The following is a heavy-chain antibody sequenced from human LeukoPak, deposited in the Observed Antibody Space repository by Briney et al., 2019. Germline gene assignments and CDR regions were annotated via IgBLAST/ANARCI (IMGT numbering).Heavy chain of an antibody. J-gene: IGHJ4*02. V-gene: IGHV3-7*01. CDR1: GFTFSSYW. Sequence: GGSLRLSCAASGFTFSSYWMSWVRQAPGKGLEWVANIKQDGSEKYYVDSVKGRFTISRDNAKNSLYLQMNSLRAEDTAVYYCARENKNWNVRALDYWGQGTLVTVSS. D-gene: IGHD1-1*01. CDR2: IKQDGSEK. CDR3: ARENKNWNVRALDY.